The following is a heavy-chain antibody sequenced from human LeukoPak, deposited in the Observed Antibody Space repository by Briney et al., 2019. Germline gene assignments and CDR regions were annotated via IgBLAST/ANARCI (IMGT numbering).Heavy chain of an antibody. V-gene: IGHV4-61*02. CDR1: GDSISSGNYY. Sequence: SETLSLTCTVSGDSISSGNYYWSWIRQPAGKGLEWIGRIYTSGSTNYSPSLNSRVTISVDTSENQFSLKLSSVTAADTAVYYCARAYYYDSSGSRDAFHIWGQGTMVTVSS. J-gene: IGHJ3*02. D-gene: IGHD3-22*01. CDR3: ARAYYYDSSGSRDAFHI. CDR2: IYTSGST.